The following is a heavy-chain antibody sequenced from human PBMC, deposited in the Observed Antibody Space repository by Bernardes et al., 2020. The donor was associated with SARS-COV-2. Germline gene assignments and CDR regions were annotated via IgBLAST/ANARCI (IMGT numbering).Heavy chain of an antibody. Sequence: GGSLRLSCAASGFTFSSYEMNWVRQAPGKGLEWVSYISSSGSAIYYADSVKGRFTISRDNAHNSLYLHMNSLRAEDSAVYYCAREGRGGVSPIYALDFWGQGTLVTVSS. CDR1: GFTFSSYE. D-gene: IGHD3-10*01. CDR2: ISSSGSAI. J-gene: IGHJ4*02. V-gene: IGHV3-48*03. CDR3: AREGRGGVSPIYALDF.